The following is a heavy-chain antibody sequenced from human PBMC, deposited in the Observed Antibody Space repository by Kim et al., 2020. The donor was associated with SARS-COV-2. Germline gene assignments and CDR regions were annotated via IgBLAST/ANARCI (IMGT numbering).Heavy chain of an antibody. D-gene: IGHD1-26*01. CDR1: GGSISSYY. CDR3: ARLAPWWELQYYYYYMDV. V-gene: IGHV4-59*01. CDR2: IYYSGST. Sequence: SETLSLTCTVSGGSISSYYWSWIRQPPGKGLEWIGYIYYSGSTNYNPSLKSRVTISVDTSKNQFSLKLSSVTAADTAVYYCARLAPWWELQYYYYYMDVWGKGTTVTVSS. J-gene: IGHJ6*03.